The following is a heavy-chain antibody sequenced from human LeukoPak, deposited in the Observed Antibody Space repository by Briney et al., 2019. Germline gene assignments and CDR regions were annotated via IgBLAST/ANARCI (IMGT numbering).Heavy chain of an antibody. D-gene: IGHD3-10*01. CDR3: ARGRTVITMVRGVSNYYYYYYMDV. Sequence: PSETLSLTCTVSGGSTSSSSYYWGWIRQPPGKGLEWIGSIYYSGSTYYNPSLKSRVTISVDTSKNQFSLKLSSVTAADTAVYYCARGRTVITMVRGVSNYYYYYYMDVWGKGTTVTVSS. CDR1: GGSTSSSSYY. J-gene: IGHJ6*03. V-gene: IGHV4-39*07. CDR2: IYYSGST.